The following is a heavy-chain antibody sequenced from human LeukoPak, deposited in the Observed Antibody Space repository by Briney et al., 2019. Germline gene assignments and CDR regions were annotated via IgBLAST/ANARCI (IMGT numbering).Heavy chain of an antibody. CDR1: GGGFTFSSHA. CDR3: AGFFYDNSGDAFDI. V-gene: IGHV1-69*13. Sequence: SVKVSCKASGGGFTFSSHAISWVRQAPGQGLEWMGGLIPIYGSPNYAQKFQGRLTITSDESTRTVYMELSSLRPEDSAVHYCAGFFYDNSGDAFDIWGQGTVVTVSS. J-gene: IGHJ3*02. D-gene: IGHD3-22*01. CDR2: LIPIYGSP.